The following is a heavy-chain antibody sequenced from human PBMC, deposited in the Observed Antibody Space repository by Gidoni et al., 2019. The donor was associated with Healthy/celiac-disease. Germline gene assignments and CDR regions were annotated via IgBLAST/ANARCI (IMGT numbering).Heavy chain of an antibody. V-gene: IGHV3-21*01. Sequence: EVQLVESGGGLVKPGGSLRLSCAASGFTFSSYSMNWVRQAPGKGLEWVSSISSSSSYRYYADSVKGRFTISRDNAKNSLYLQMNSLRAEDTAVYYCARGAMVQGVIGWRPFDYWGQGTLVTVSS. D-gene: IGHD3-10*01. CDR1: GFTFSSYS. CDR2: ISSSSSYR. J-gene: IGHJ4*02. CDR3: ARGAMVQGVIGWRPFDY.